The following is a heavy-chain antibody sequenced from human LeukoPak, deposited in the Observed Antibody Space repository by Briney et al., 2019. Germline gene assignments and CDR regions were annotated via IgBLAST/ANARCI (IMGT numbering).Heavy chain of an antibody. CDR2: IHYTGTT. CDR1: GDSITSYH. V-gene: IGHV4-59*01. J-gene: IGHJ4*02. D-gene: IGHD1-1*01. CDR3: ARDTGRDGGFDY. Sequence: SETLSLTCTVSGDSITSYHWSWIRQPPGKGPEWIGFIHYTGTTNYSPSLRSRVTISVDTSKNQFSLKLSSVTAADTAVHYCARDTGRDGGFDYWGQGTLVTVSS.